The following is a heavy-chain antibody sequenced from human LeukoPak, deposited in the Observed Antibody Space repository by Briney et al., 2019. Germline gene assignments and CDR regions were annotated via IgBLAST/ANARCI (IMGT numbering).Heavy chain of an antibody. CDR3: AKGEAHYFHYYMDV. J-gene: IGHJ6*03. Sequence: GGSLRLSCAASGFTFSTYGLQWVRQAPGKGLEWVSGIGGSGGSSYSADSVKGRFTISRDNSKNTLFLQMNSLRAEDTATYFCAKGEAHYFHYYMDVWGKGTTVTVSS. D-gene: IGHD1-26*01. CDR2: IGGSGGSS. CDR1: GFTFSTYG. V-gene: IGHV3-23*01.